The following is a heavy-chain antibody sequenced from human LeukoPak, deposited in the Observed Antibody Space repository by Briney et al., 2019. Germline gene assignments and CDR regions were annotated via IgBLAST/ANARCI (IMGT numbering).Heavy chain of an antibody. CDR2: ISAYNSDT. CDR3: ARDPSNSSGWRAFFDY. D-gene: IGHD6-19*01. V-gene: IGHV1-18*01. J-gene: IGHJ4*02. CDR1: HHTFTKYG. Sequence: APVKVSCKPSHHTFTKYGISWVRQAPGHGREGMGWISAYNSDTNYAQKFQGRVTMTTDTTTSTAYMEVRSLRSDGTAVYYCARDPSNSSGWRAFFDYWGQGTLVTVSS.